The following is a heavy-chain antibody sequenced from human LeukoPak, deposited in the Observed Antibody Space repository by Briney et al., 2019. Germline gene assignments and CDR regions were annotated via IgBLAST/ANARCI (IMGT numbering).Heavy chain of an antibody. J-gene: IGHJ6*02. CDR1: GFTVSSNY. V-gene: IGHV3-53*04. Sequence: GGSLRLSCAASGFTVSSNYMSWVRQAPGKGLEWVPVISSGGSTYYADSGKGRFTISRHNSKNTLYLQMNSLRAEDTAVYYCARDRKGYYYGMDVWGQGTTVTVSS. CDR2: ISSGGST. CDR3: ARDRKGYYYGMDV.